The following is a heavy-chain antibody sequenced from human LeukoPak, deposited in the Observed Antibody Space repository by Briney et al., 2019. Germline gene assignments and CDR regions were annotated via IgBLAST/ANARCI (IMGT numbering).Heavy chain of an antibody. CDR2: IYYSGST. Sequence: SETLSLTCTVSGDSISSYYWSWIRKPPGKGLEWIGYIYYSGSTNYNPSLTSRVTILVDASKNQFSLKLTSVTAAGTAVYYCARVDSSDSGSLEYWGRGTLVTVSS. D-gene: IGHD3-10*01. CDR3: ARVDSSDSGSLEY. V-gene: IGHV4-59*01. CDR1: GDSISSYY. J-gene: IGHJ4*02.